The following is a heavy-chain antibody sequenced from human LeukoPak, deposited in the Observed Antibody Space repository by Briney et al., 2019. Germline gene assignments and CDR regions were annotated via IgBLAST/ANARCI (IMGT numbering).Heavy chain of an antibody. J-gene: IGHJ4*02. D-gene: IGHD2-21*02. V-gene: IGHV3-23*01. CDR2: ISGSGGST. Sequence: GGSLRLPCAASGFTFSHYGMTWVRQAPGKGLEWVSAISGSGGSTYYASSVKGRFTISRDNSKNTLYLQMNSLRADDTAVYYCAKSHHVTAIDYWGQGTLVTVSS. CDR1: GFTFSHYG. CDR3: AKSHHVTAIDY.